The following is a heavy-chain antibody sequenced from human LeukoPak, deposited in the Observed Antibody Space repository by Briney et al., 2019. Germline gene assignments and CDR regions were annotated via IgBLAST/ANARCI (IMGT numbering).Heavy chain of an antibody. V-gene: IGHV1-2*02. Sequence: ASVKVSCKASGYTFTGYYMHWVRQAPGQGLGWMGWINPNSGGTNYAQKFQGRVTMTRDTSISTAYMELSRLRSDDTAVYYCARERHYYDSSGYYGAEYFQHWGQGTLVTVSS. CDR1: GYTFTGYY. J-gene: IGHJ1*01. CDR3: ARERHYYDSSGYYGAEYFQH. D-gene: IGHD3-22*01. CDR2: INPNSGGT.